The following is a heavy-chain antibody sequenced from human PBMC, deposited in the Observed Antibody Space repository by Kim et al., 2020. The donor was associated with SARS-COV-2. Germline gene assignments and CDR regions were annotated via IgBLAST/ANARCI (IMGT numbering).Heavy chain of an antibody. D-gene: IGHD3-22*01. V-gene: IGHV3-15*01. CDR3: TTDTYYYDSSGYWWALDY. J-gene: IGHJ4*02. Sequence: KGRFTISRDDAKNTLYLQMNSLKTEDTAVYYCTTDTYYYDSSGYWWALDYWGQGTLVTVSS.